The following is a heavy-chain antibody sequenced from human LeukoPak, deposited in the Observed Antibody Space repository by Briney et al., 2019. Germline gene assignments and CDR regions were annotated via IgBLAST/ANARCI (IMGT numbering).Heavy chain of an antibody. CDR3: ARDPGYSYGFGYYYYYMDV. CDR1: GYTFTSYG. J-gene: IGHJ6*03. CDR2: ISAYNGNT. D-gene: IGHD5-18*01. V-gene: IGHV1-18*01. Sequence: ASVKVSCTASGYTFTSYGISWVRQAPGQGLEWMGWISAYNGNTNYAQKLQGRVTMTTDTSTSTAYMELRSLRSDDTAVYYCARDPGYSYGFGYYYYYMDVWGKGTTVTISS.